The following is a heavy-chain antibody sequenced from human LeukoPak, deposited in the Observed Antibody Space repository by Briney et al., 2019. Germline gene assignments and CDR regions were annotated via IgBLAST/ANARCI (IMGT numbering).Heavy chain of an antibody. CDR1: GYSFTNYW. CDR2: FYPGDSDT. Sequence: GESLKISCKGSGYSFTNYWIGWVRQMPGKGLEWMGIFYPGDSDTRYSPSFQGQVTISADKSISTASLQWSSLKASDTAMYYCARLHLTASLAAVYFDYWGQGTLVTVSS. J-gene: IGHJ4*02. D-gene: IGHD2-21*02. V-gene: IGHV5-51*01. CDR3: ARLHLTASLAAVYFDY.